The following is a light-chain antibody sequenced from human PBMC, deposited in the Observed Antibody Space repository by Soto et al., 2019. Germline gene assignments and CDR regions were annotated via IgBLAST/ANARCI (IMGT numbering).Light chain of an antibody. CDR3: QQSYSSPPT. CDR2: AAS. CDR1: QSISNH. J-gene: IGKJ1*01. Sequence: DIQMTQSPSSLSASVGDRFTITCRASQSISNHLNWYQQKPGKAPKLLIFAASSLQSGVPSRFSGSRSGPDFTLTISSLQPEDFATYYCQQSYSSPPTFCQGTKVDIK. V-gene: IGKV1-39*01.